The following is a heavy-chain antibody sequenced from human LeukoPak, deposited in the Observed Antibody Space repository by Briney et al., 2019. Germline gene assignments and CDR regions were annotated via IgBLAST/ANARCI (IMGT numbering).Heavy chain of an antibody. V-gene: IGHV3-23*01. Sequence: SGGSLRLSCAVSGFTFSSYAMIWVRQAPGKGLEWVSAISGSGDSTYYADSVKGRFTISGDNSKNTLYLQMNSLRVEDTAVYYCATARGSYGYCWGQGTLVTVSS. CDR1: GFTFSSYA. CDR3: ATARGSYGYC. J-gene: IGHJ4*02. D-gene: IGHD5-18*01. CDR2: ISGSGDST.